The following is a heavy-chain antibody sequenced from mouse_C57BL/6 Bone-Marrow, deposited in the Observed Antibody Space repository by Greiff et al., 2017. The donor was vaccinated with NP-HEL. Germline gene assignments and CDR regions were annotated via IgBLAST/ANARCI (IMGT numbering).Heavy chain of an antibody. CDR1: GYTFTDYY. Sequence: EVQLQQSGPVLVKPGASVKMSCKAPGYTFTDYYMNWVKQSHGKSLEWIGVINPYNGGTSYSQKFKGKATLTVDKSSSTAYMELNSLTSEDSAVYYCATSTVEETWFAYWGQGTLVTVSA. V-gene: IGHV1-19*01. CDR3: ATSTVEETWFAY. J-gene: IGHJ3*01. D-gene: IGHD1-1*01. CDR2: INPYNGGT.